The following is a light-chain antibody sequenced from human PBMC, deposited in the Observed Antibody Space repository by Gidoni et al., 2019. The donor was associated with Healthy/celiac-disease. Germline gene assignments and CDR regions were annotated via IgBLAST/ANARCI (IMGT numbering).Light chain of an antibody. CDR2: GAS. J-gene: IGKJ2*01. CDR3: QQYNNWPPYT. V-gene: IGKV3-15*01. Sequence: EIVITQSPATLSVSPGERATLSCRASQSVSSNLAWYQQKPGQAPRLLIYGASTRATGIPARFSGSGSGTEFTLTISSLQSEDFAVYYCQQYNNWPPYTFGQXTKLEIK. CDR1: QSVSSN.